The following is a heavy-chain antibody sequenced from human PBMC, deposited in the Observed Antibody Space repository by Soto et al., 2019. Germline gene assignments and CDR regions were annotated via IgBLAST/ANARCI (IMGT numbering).Heavy chain of an antibody. CDR1: GFTFSGSA. D-gene: IGHD6-19*01. V-gene: IGHV3-73*01. CDR2: IRSKANSYAT. CDR3: TTEAPYSSGWYRDAFAI. Sequence: PGGSLRLSCSASGFTFSGSAMHWVRQASGKGLEWVGRIRSKANSYATAYAASVKGRFTISRDDSKNTAYLQMNSLKTEDTAVYYCTTEAPYSSGWYRDAFAIWRQATMVTASS. J-gene: IGHJ3*02.